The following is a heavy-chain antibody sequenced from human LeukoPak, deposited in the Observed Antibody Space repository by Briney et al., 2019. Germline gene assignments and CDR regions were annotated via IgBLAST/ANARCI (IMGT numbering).Heavy chain of an antibody. CDR2: IIPIFGTA. J-gene: IGHJ4*02. V-gene: IGHV1-69*05. CDR1: GGTFSSYA. Sequence: SVKVSCKASGGTFSSYAISWVRQAPGQGLEWMGGIIPIFGTANYAQKFQGRVTITTDESTSTAYMELSSLRSEDTAVYYCAKAHQSVVITLPQGYWGQGTLVTVSS. CDR3: AKAHQSVVITLPQGY. D-gene: IGHD3-22*01.